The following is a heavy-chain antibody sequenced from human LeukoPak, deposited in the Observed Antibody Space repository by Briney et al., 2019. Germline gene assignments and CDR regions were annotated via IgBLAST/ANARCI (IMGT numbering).Heavy chain of an antibody. Sequence: GASVKVSCKASGYTFSAYYIHWVRQAPGQGLEWVGWINSNSGVTNYAQKFQGRVTMTRDTSISTAYMELSRLRSDDTAVYYCASINIGGSGSYYTPHYYGMDVWGQGTTVTVSS. V-gene: IGHV1-2*02. CDR1: GYTFSAYY. CDR2: INSNSGVT. CDR3: ASINIGGSGSYYTPHYYGMDV. D-gene: IGHD3-10*01. J-gene: IGHJ6*02.